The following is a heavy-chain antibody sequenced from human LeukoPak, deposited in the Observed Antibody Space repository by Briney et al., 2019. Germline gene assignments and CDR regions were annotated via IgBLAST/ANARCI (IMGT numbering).Heavy chain of an antibody. Sequence: GGSLRLSCAASGFSVSSNYMNWVRQAPGKGLEWVSFISSAGTTYYADSVKGRFTISRDNAKNSLYLQMNSLRAEDTAVYYCARDMYSGSYYGVNYWGQGTLVTVSS. CDR3: ARDMYSGSYYGVNY. D-gene: IGHD1-26*01. CDR1: GFSVSSNY. V-gene: IGHV3-53*01. CDR2: ISSAGTT. J-gene: IGHJ4*02.